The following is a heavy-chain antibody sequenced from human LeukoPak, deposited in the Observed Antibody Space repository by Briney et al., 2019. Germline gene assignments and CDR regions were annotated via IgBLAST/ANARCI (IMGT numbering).Heavy chain of an antibody. D-gene: IGHD2-15*01. CDR3: AKGRAPTEDNWFDP. V-gene: IGHV3-74*01. Sequence: GGSLRLSCAASGFTFSSYWMHWVRQAPGKGLVWVSRINSDGSSTSYADSVKGRFTISRDNAKNSLYLQMNSLRAEDTALYYCAKGRAPTEDNWFDPWGQGTLVTVSS. J-gene: IGHJ5*02. CDR1: GFTFSSYW. CDR2: INSDGSST.